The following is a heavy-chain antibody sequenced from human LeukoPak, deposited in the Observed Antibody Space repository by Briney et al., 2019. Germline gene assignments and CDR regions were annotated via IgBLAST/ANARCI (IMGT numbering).Heavy chain of an antibody. CDR2: IKQDGSEK. CDR1: GFTFSSYW. Sequence: GGSLRLSCAASGFTFSSYWMCWVRQAPGKGLEWVANIKQDGSEKYYVDSVKGRFTISRDNAKNSLYLQMNSLRAEDTAVYYCARVSTMVRGVIRYWGQGTLVTVSS. V-gene: IGHV3-7*01. D-gene: IGHD3-10*01. J-gene: IGHJ4*02. CDR3: ARVSTMVRGVIRY.